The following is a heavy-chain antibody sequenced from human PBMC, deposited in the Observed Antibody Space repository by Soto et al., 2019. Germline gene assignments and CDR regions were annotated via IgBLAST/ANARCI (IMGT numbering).Heavy chain of an antibody. J-gene: IGHJ6*02. V-gene: IGHV1-69*12. D-gene: IGHD2-2*01. CDR2: IIPFFDTA. Sequence: QVQLVQSGAEVKKPGSSVKVSCKASGDTFSSYAISWVRQAPGQVLEWMGGIIPFFDTANYAQQFQGRVTITADESTSTAYMEVSSLRSEDTAVYYCARHDCISSSCYYDYYYVMDVWGQGNTVTVSS. CDR1: GDTFSSYA. CDR3: ARHDCISSSCYYDYYYVMDV.